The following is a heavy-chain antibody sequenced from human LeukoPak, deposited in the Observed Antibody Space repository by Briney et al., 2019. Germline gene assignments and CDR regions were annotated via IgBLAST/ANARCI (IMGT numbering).Heavy chain of an antibody. CDR3: ARGNILTGYMY. CDR1: GFTFSSYD. Sequence: GGSLRLSCAASGFTFSSYDMHWVRRATGKGLEWVSAIGYGGDTHYSDSVKGRFTISRENAKNSLYLQMNSLGAGDTAVYYCARGNILTGYMYWGQGTLATVSS. D-gene: IGHD3-9*01. CDR2: IGYGGDT. V-gene: IGHV3-13*04. J-gene: IGHJ4*02.